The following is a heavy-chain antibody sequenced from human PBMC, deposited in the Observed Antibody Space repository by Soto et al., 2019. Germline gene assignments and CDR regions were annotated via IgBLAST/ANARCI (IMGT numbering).Heavy chain of an antibody. CDR1: GGSISSYY. V-gene: IGHV4-59*01. D-gene: IGHD3-10*01. CDR3: ARGANVLLWFGESTPGYYGMDV. CDR2: IYYSGST. Sequence: SETLSLTCTVSGGSISSYYWSWIRQPPGKGLEWIGYIYYSGSTNYNPSLKSRVTISVDTSKNQFSLKLSSVTAADTAVYYCARGANVLLWFGESTPGYYGMDVWGQGTTVTVSS. J-gene: IGHJ6*02.